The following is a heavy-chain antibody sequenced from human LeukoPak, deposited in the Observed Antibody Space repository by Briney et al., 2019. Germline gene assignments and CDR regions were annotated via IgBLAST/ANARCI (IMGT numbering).Heavy chain of an antibody. Sequence: PSETLSLTCTVSGGSISGNYWSWIRQAPGKGLEWIGYIYSSGSTNYNPSLKSRVTISVDASKNQFSLKLSSVTAADTAVYYCARLYYDFWSGYYSDFDYWGQGTLVTVSS. V-gene: IGHV4-4*09. CDR1: GGSISGNY. CDR2: IYSSGST. CDR3: ARLYYDFWSGYYSDFDY. D-gene: IGHD3-3*01. J-gene: IGHJ4*02.